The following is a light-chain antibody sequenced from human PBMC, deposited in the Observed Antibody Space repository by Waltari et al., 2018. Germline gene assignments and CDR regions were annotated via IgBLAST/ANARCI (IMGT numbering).Light chain of an antibody. Sequence: QSVLTQPPSVSGAPGPTVTISCTGSSSNIGSNYDVHWYQQLPGPAPKLLINGNSNRPSGGPYRVSGAKSGTSAALAITGRQDEDEADYYCQSYDRSLNGHVVVGGGTKVTVL. V-gene: IGLV1-40*01. CDR1: SSNIGSNYD. CDR2: GNS. CDR3: QSYDRSLNGHVV. J-gene: IGLJ2*01.